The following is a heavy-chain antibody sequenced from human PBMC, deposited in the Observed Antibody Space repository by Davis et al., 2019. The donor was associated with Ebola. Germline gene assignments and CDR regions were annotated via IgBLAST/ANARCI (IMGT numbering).Heavy chain of an antibody. Sequence: SVKVSCKASGGTFSSYAISWVRQAPGQGLEWVGGIIPIFDTATYAHNFQGRVTITADESTSTAYMELSSLRSEDTAVYFCARMQTAPAPGAFDIWGQGTMVSVSS. CDR2: IIPIFDTA. V-gene: IGHV1-69*13. CDR3: ARMQTAPAPGAFDI. CDR1: GGTFSSYA. J-gene: IGHJ3*02. D-gene: IGHD6-13*01.